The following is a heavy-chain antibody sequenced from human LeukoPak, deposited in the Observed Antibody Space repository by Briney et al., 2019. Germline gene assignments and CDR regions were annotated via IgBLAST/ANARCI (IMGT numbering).Heavy chain of an antibody. Sequence: PGGSLRLSCAASGSTFSRYWMSWLRQAPGKGLEWVANINEDGSEKYYVDSVKGRFSISRDNAKNSLYLQMNSLRAEDTAVYYCASGRIVGATCPFDIWGQGTMVTVSS. V-gene: IGHV3-7*01. D-gene: IGHD1-26*01. CDR3: ASGRIVGATCPFDI. CDR1: GSTFSRYW. CDR2: INEDGSEK. J-gene: IGHJ3*02.